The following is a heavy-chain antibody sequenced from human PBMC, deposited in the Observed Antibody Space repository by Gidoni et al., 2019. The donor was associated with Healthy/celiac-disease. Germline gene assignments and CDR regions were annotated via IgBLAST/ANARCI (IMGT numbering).Heavy chain of an antibody. J-gene: IGHJ4*02. CDR1: GFTFSSYA. V-gene: IGHV3-23*01. D-gene: IGHD1-26*01. CDR3: AKDWGLGSKGPDY. CDR2: ISGSGGNT. Sequence: EVQLLESGGGLVQHGGSLRLSCAASGFTFSSYAMSWVRQAPGKGLEWVSAISGSGGNTYYADSVKGRFTISRDNSKNTLYLQMNSLRAEDTAVYYCAKDWGLGSKGPDYWGQGTLVTVSS.